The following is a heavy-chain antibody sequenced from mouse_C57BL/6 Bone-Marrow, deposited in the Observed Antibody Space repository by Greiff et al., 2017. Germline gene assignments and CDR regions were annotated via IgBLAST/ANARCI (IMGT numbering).Heavy chain of an antibody. D-gene: IGHD1-1*01. CDR3: ARKNYGSREDWYVDV. Sequence: QVQLQQSGAELVKPGASVKISCKASGYAFSSYWMNWVKQRPGKGLEWIGQIYPGDGDTNYNGKFKGKATLTADKSSSTAYMQLSSLTSEDSAVYCCARKNYGSREDWYVDVGGTGTTVTVSS. CDR1: GYAFSSYW. V-gene: IGHV1-80*01. CDR2: IYPGDGDT. J-gene: IGHJ1*03.